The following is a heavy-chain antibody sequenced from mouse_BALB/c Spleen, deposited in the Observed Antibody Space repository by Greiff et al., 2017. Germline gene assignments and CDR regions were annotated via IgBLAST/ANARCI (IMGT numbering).Heavy chain of an antibody. J-gene: IGHJ2*01. CDR2: ISDGGSYT. D-gene: IGHD1-1*01. Sequence: EVNVVESGGGLVKPGGSLKLSCAASGFTFSDYYMYWVRQTPEKRLEWVATISDGGSYTYYPDSVKGRFTISRDNAKNNLYLQMSSLKSEDTAMYYCARDGSSYDFDYWGQGTTLTVSS. CDR3: ARDGSSYDFDY. CDR1: GFTFSDYY. V-gene: IGHV5-4*02.